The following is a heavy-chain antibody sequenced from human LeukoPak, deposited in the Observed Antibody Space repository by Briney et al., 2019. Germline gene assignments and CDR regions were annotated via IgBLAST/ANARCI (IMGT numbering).Heavy chain of an antibody. CDR2: IWYDGSNK. CDR3: ARDGTNYYDSSGYYEPYYFDY. Sequence: GGSLRLSCAASGFTFSSYAMHWVRQAPGKGLEWVAVIWYDGSNKYYADSVKGRFTISRDNSKNTLYLQMNSLRAEDTAVYYCARDGTNYYDSSGYYEPYYFDYWGQGTLVTVSS. J-gene: IGHJ4*02. V-gene: IGHV3-33*08. CDR1: GFTFSSYA. D-gene: IGHD3-22*01.